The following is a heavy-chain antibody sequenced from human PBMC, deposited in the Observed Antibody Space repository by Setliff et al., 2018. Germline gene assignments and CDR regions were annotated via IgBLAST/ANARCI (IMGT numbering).Heavy chain of an antibody. V-gene: IGHV3-23*01. D-gene: IGHD3-16*01. CDR3: AKGGTHESDY. CDR2: INSGGSST. CDR1: GFTFGSSS. J-gene: IGHJ4*02. Sequence: GGSLRLSCAASGFTFGSSSMTWVRQAPGKGLEWVSAINSGGSSTYYADSVKGRFAISRDNSKNTVYLQMNSLRVEDTAVYYCAKGGTHESDYWGQGTLVTVSS.